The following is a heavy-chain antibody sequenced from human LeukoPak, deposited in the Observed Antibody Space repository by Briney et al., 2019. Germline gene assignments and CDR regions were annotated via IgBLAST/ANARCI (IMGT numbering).Heavy chain of an antibody. CDR3: ARALLTGSYYDSSGYHFDY. Sequence: ASVKVSCKASGYTFTSYGISWVRQAPGQGLEWMGWISAYNGNTNYAQKLQGRVTMTTDTSTSTAYMDLRSLRSDDTAVYYCARALLTGSYYDSSGYHFDYWGQGTLVTVSS. J-gene: IGHJ4*02. V-gene: IGHV1-18*01. CDR2: ISAYNGNT. D-gene: IGHD3-22*01. CDR1: GYTFTSYG.